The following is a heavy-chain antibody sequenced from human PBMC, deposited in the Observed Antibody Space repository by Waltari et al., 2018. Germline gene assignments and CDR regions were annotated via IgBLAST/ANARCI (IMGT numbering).Heavy chain of an antibody. CDR2: INHSGST. V-gene: IGHV4-34*01. CDR3: ARGQGSGWYYFDY. J-gene: IGHJ4*02. CDR1: GGSFSGYY. D-gene: IGHD6-19*01. Sequence: QVQLQQWGAGLLKPSETLSLTCAVHGGSFSGYYWSWIRQPPGKGLEWIGEINHSGSTNYNPSLKSRVTISVDTSKNQFSLKLSSVTAADTAVYYCARGQGSGWYYFDYWGQGTLVTVSS.